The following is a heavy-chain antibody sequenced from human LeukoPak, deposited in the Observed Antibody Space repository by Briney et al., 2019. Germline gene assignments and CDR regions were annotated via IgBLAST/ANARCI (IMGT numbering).Heavy chain of an antibody. J-gene: IGHJ4*02. Sequence: PGGSLRLSCAASGFTFSSYGMHWVRQAPGKGLEWVAFIRYDGSNKYYADSVKGRFTISRDNSKNTLYLQMNSLRAEDTAVYHCAKDYDFWSGYSFDYWGQGTLVTVSS. D-gene: IGHD3-3*01. CDR1: GFTFSSYG. CDR2: IRYDGSNK. CDR3: AKDYDFWSGYSFDY. V-gene: IGHV3-30*02.